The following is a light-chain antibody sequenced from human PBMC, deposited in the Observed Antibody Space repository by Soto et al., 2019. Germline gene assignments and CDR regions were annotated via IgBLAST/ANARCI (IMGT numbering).Light chain of an antibody. J-gene: IGLJ3*02. V-gene: IGLV4-60*02. CDR3: ETWDSNTHTV. CDR1: SGHSSYI. CDR2: LEGSGGY. Sequence: QLVLTQSSSASASLGSSVKLTCTLSSGHSSYIIAWHQQQPGKAPRYLMKLEGSGGYNKGSGVPDRFSGSSSGADRYLTISNLQVEDEADYYCETWDSNTHTVFGGGTKLTVL.